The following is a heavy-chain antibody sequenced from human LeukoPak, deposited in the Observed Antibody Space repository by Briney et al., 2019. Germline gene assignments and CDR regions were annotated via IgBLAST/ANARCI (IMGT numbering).Heavy chain of an antibody. CDR2: INQAGSVQ. Sequence: GGSLTLSCAASGFTFRSYWMSWVRQAPGKGLEWVANINQAGSVQYYVDSVKGRFTISRDDAKNSLYVQMNSLREEDTAVYYCARVGYSGWNLEYWGQGTLVTVSS. V-gene: IGHV3-7*01. J-gene: IGHJ4*02. CDR1: GFTFRSYW. D-gene: IGHD5-12*01. CDR3: ARVGYSGWNLEY.